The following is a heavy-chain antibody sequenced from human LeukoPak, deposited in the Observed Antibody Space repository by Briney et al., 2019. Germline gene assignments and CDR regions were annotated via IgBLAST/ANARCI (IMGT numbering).Heavy chain of an antibody. CDR3: ARAGNYYFEY. D-gene: IGHD3-10*01. Sequence: GGSLRLSCAASGFTFRTYWTHWVRQTPGQGLVWVSRINSDGSTTNYADSVKGRFTVSRDNAQNTLYLQMSSPRAEDTAVYYCARAGNYYFEYWGQGALVTVSS. CDR2: INSDGSTT. J-gene: IGHJ4*02. CDR1: GFTFRTYW. V-gene: IGHV3-74*01.